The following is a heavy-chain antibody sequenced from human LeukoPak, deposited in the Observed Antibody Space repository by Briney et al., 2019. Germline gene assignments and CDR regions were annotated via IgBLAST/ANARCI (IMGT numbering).Heavy chain of an antibody. CDR3: ARGRGDEYGDYDY. V-gene: IGHV4-34*01. CDR1: SGSFSGYS. Sequence: SETLSLTCAVYSGSFSGYSWSWIRQPPGKGLEWIGEINHSGSINYNPSVRSRVTISEDTSKNQFSLKLNSMTAADTAVYYCARGRGDEYGDYDYWGQGSLVTVSS. D-gene: IGHD4-17*01. J-gene: IGHJ4*02. CDR2: INHSGSI.